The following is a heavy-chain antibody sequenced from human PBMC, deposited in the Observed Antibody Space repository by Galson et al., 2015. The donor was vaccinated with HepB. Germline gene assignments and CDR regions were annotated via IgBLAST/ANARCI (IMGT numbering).Heavy chain of an antibody. CDR1: GFTFSSYS. D-gene: IGHD4-23*01. CDR2: ISSSSSTI. J-gene: IGHJ3*02. Sequence: SLRLSCAASGFTFSSYSMNWVRQAPGKGLEWVSYISSSSSTIYYADSVKGRFTISRDNAKNSLYLQMNSLRAEDTAVYYCARAGGNSELTEHDAFDIWGQGTMVTVSS. V-gene: IGHV3-48*01. CDR3: ARAGGNSELTEHDAFDI.